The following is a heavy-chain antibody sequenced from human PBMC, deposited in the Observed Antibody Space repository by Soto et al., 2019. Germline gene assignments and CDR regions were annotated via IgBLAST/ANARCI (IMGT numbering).Heavy chain of an antibody. D-gene: IGHD6-19*01. Sequence: QVQLVQSGAEVKKPGSSMKVSCRASGDTFRSYTISWVRQAPGQGLEWMGRIIPVPETTTYAQKFEDRVTFTVGKSTTIVYMDLTSLRSDDTAVYYCTRDRLWVGSDSWGHGTLVTVSS. CDR2: IIPVPETT. V-gene: IGHV1-69*08. CDR3: TRDRLWVGSDS. J-gene: IGHJ5*01. CDR1: GDTFRSYT.